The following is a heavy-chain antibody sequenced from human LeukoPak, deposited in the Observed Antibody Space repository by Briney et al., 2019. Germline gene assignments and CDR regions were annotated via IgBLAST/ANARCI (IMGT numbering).Heavy chain of an antibody. V-gene: IGHV3-7*01. D-gene: IGHD2-2*01. CDR3: AKTVSLCTSTTCSKSRDWFDP. Sequence: GGSLRLSCAASGFSFSSYGLSWVRQGPGKGLECVALIEQDGSHKYYMDSVKGRFIVSRDNAKNSLYLQMDSLRAEDTAVYYCAKTVSLCTSTTCSKSRDWFDPWGQGTLVTVSS. CDR2: IEQDGSHK. CDR1: GFSFSSYG. J-gene: IGHJ5*02.